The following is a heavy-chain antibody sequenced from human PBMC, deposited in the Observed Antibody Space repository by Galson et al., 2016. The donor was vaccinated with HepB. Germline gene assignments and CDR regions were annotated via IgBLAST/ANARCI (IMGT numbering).Heavy chain of an antibody. V-gene: IGHV3-49*03. D-gene: IGHD4-23*01. CDR3: TRAGGTVGLGNQPGSTVYFDY. J-gene: IGHJ4*02. CDR2: IRSKVYGGTT. CDR1: GFTFGDYG. Sequence: SLRLSCAASGFTFGDYGMSWFRQAPGKGLEWVGFIRSKVYGGTTEYAASVKGRFTISRDDSKSIAYLQMNSLKTEDTAVYYCTRAGGTVGLGNQPGSTVYFDYWGQGTLVTVSS.